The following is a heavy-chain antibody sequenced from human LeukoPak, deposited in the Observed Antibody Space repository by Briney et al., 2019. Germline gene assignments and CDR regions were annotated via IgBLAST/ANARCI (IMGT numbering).Heavy chain of an antibody. D-gene: IGHD3-9*01. CDR2: IIPIFDTA. V-gene: IGHV1-69*13. CDR1: GGTFSNYA. CDR3: ARDLVGSHTSYSSGAWDY. J-gene: IGHJ4*02. Sequence: SAKVSCKASGGTFSNYAISWVRQAPGQGLEWMGGIIPIFDTADYAQKFQGRLTITADESTSTAYMELSSLRAEDTAVYYCARDLVGSHTSYSSGAWDYWGQGTLVTVSS.